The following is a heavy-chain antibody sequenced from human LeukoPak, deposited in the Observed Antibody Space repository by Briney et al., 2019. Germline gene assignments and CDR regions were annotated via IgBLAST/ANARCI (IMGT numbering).Heavy chain of an antibody. CDR1: GGTLSYHA. V-gene: IGHV1-2*02. D-gene: IGHD3-10*01. CDR3: ARAAATFGPEASFDY. J-gene: IGHJ4*02. CDR2: INPNSGGT. Sequence: GSSVKVSCKASGGTLSYHAVSWVRQAPGQGLEWMGWINPNSGGTNYAQKFQGRVTMTRDTSISTAYMELSRLRSDDTAVYYCARAAATFGPEASFDYWGQGTLVTVSS.